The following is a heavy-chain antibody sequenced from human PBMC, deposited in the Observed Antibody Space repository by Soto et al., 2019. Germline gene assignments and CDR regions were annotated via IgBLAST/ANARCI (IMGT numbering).Heavy chain of an antibody. J-gene: IGHJ6*01. V-gene: IGHV3-48*01. CDR2: ISTSGSTI. CDR1: GFTFSSYS. CDR3: AREGGMDV. Sequence: EVQLVESGGGLVQPGGSLRLSCAASGFTFSSYSINWVRQAPGKGLEWVSYISTSGSTIYYADSVKGRFTISRDNARNSVYLQVNSLRAEDTAVYYCAREGGMDVWVQGTTVTVSS.